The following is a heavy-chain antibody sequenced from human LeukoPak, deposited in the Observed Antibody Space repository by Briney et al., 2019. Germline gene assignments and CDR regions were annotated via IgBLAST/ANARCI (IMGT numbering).Heavy chain of an antibody. D-gene: IGHD6-13*01. CDR1: GGSISSSSYY. CDR2: IYYSGST. CDR3: ASIQQQLVDSFDP. V-gene: IGHV4-39*01. Sequence: SETLSLTCTVSGGSISSSSYYWGWIRHPPGKGLEWMGSIYYSGSTYYNPSLKSRVTISVDTSKNQFSLKLSSVTAADTAVYYCASIQQQLVDSFDPWGQGTLVTVSS. J-gene: IGHJ5*02.